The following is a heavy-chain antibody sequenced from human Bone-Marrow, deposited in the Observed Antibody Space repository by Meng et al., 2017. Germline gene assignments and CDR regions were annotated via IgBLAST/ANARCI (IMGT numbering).Heavy chain of an antibody. CDR2: IYYSGST. CDR1: GGSISSGGYY. J-gene: IGHJ4*02. V-gene: IGHV4-31*03. CDR3: ARDPYIALTYFDY. D-gene: IGHD2-15*01. Sequence: SETLSLTCTVSGGSISSGGYYWSWIRQHPGKGLEWIGYIYYSGSTYYNPSLKSRVTISVDTSRNQFSLKLSSVTAADTAVYYCARDPYIALTYFDYWGQGTLVTVS.